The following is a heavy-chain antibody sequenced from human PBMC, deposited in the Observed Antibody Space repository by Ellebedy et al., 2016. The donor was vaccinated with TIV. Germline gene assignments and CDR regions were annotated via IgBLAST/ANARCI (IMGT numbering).Heavy chain of an antibody. D-gene: IGHD2-15*01. Sequence: GESLKISCSASGFTFSSYAMHWVRPAPGKGLEWVSAISGSGGSTYYAHSVKGRFTISRDNSKNTLYLQMNSLRAEDTAVYYCAKDIDIVVVVAVFDYWGQGTLVTVSS. CDR1: GFTFSSYA. CDR2: ISGSGGST. J-gene: IGHJ4*02. CDR3: AKDIDIVVVVAVFDY. V-gene: IGHV3-23*01.